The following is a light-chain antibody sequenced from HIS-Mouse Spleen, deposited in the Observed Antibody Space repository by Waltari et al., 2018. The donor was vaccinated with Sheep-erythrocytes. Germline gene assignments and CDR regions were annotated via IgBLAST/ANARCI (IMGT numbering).Light chain of an antibody. CDR3: QAWDSSTYV. V-gene: IGLV3-1*01. CDR1: KLGDKY. Sequence: SYELTHPPSVSVSPGQTARMTCSGDKLGDKYACWYQQKPGPSPVLVIYKDSKRPSGIPERFSGSNSGNTATLTISGTQAMDEADYYCQAWDSSTYVFGTGTKVTVL. CDR2: KDS. J-gene: IGLJ1*01.